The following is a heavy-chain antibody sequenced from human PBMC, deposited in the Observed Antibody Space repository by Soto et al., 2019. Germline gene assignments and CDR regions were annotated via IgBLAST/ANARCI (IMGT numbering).Heavy chain of an antibody. V-gene: IGHV5-51*01. J-gene: IGHJ3*02. CDR3: ARRVEYYYDSSGYYPAHAFDI. D-gene: IGHD3-22*01. CDR2: IYPGDSDT. CDR1: GYSFTSYW. Sequence: GESLKISCKGSGYSFTSYWIGWVRQMPGKGLEWMGIIYPGDSDTRYSPSFQGQVTISADKSISTAYLQWSSLKASDTAMYYCARRVEYYYDSSGYYPAHAFDIWGQGTMVT.